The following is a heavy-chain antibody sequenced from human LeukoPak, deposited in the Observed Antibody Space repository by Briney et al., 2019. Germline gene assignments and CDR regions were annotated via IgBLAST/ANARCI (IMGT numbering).Heavy chain of an antibody. CDR1: GFAFGSYE. CDR3: AKYIGPSRRIFDY. J-gene: IGHJ4*02. Sequence: QAGGSLRLSCAASGFAFGSYEMNWVRQAPGKGLEWISYIGTITGTTYYADSVKGRFTVSRDDAKSSLYLQMSSLRAEDAAVYFCAKYIGPSRRIFDYWGQGTLVAVSS. CDR2: IGTITGTT. D-gene: IGHD2/OR15-2a*01. V-gene: IGHV3-48*03.